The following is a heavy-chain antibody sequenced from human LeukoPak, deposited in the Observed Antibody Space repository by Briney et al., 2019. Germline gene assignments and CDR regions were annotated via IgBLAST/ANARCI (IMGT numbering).Heavy chain of an antibody. Sequence: SETLSLTCAVYGGSFRGYYWSWIRQPPGKGLEWIGYIYNTGSTVYNPSLRSRVTISEDTSKNQFSLQLNSVTAADTAVYYCARAGEVRDGYTGTFDSSGQGTLVTVSS. V-gene: IGHV4-59*01. CDR3: ARAGEVRDGYTGTFDS. CDR2: IYNTGST. J-gene: IGHJ4*02. D-gene: IGHD5-24*01. CDR1: GGSFRGYY.